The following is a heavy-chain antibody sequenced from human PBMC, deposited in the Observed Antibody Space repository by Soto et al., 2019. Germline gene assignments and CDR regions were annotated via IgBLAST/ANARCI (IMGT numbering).Heavy chain of an antibody. CDR2: IFYSGST. V-gene: IGHV4-59*01. D-gene: IGHD6-13*01. J-gene: IGHJ4*02. Sequence: PSETRSLSGTVDGGSFSGYYWSWIRQPPGKGLEWIGSIFYSGSTNYNPSLKSRVIISVDTSKNQVSLKLSSVTAADTAVYWCARDGNIAAAGMGFDYWGQGTLVTVS. CDR1: GGSFSGYY. CDR3: ARDGNIAAAGMGFDY.